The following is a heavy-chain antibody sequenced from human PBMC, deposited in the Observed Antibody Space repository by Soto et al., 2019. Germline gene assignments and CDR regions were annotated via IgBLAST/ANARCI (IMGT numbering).Heavy chain of an antibody. CDR2: ISGSGGST. CDR3: AKATVASSWYDSFDI. CDR1: GFTFSSYA. D-gene: IGHD6-13*01. Sequence: EVQLLESGGGLVQPGGSRRLSCAASGFTFSSYAMSWLRQAPGKGLEWVSAISGSGGSTYYAASVKGRFTISRDNSKNALYLQMNSLRAEDTAVYYCAKATVASSWYDSFDIWGQGTMVTVSS. J-gene: IGHJ3*02. V-gene: IGHV3-23*01.